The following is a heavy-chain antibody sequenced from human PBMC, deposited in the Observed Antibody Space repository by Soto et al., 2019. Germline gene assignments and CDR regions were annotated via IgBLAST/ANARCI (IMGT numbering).Heavy chain of an antibody. Sequence: QVQLQESGPGLVKPSGTLSLTCAVSGDSISSHDWWSWVRQPPNKGLEWIAEIHHSGGTNYNPSLMSRATISVDNSKNQFSLKLISATAVDTAVYYCVRNGYYSLDYWGQGTLVSVSS. CDR2: IHHSGGT. J-gene: IGHJ4*02. CDR3: VRNGYYSLDY. D-gene: IGHD3-3*01. CDR1: GDSISSHDW. V-gene: IGHV4-4*02.